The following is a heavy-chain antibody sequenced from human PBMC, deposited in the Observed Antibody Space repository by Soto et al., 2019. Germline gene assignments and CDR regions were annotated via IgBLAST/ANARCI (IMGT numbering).Heavy chain of an antibody. V-gene: IGHV3-15*01. CDR2: IKSKTDGGTT. J-gene: IGHJ4*02. Sequence: PGGSLRLSCAASGFTFSNAWMSWVRQAPGKGLEWVGRIKSKTDGGTTDYAAPVKGRFTVSRDDSKNTLYLQMNSLKTEDTAVYYCTTDYASSGYYYRYWGQGTLVTVSS. CDR1: GFTFSNAW. CDR3: TTDYASSGYYYRY. D-gene: IGHD3-22*01.